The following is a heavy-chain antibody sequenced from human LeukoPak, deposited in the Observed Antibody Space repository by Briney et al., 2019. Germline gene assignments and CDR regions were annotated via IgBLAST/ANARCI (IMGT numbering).Heavy chain of an antibody. CDR3: ARQDYFDSSVLDY. Sequence: PGGSLRLSCAASGFTFSSYSMNWVRQAPGKGLEWVSSISSSSPYIYYANSVKGRFTISRDNAKNSLYLQMNSLRAEDTAVYYCARQDYFDSSVLDYWGQGTLVTVSS. D-gene: IGHD3-22*01. CDR2: ISSSSPYI. CDR1: GFTFSSYS. J-gene: IGHJ4*02. V-gene: IGHV3-21*01.